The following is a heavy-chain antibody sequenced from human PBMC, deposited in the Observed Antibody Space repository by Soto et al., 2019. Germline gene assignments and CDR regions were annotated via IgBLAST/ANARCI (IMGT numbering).Heavy chain of an antibody. CDR3: ARESHDILTGPPWVWYFDL. D-gene: IGHD3-9*01. V-gene: IGHV4-34*01. CDR2: INDRGSI. Sequence: QVQLQQWGAGPLRPLETLSLTCGVSGGSFSGYYWAWIRQPPGKGREWIGEINDRGSINYNPSLKSRVSISVDTSKNHYSLKLRSVTAADTAVYYCARESHDILTGPPWVWYFDLWGRGTLVNVSS. CDR1: GGSFSGYY. J-gene: IGHJ2*01.